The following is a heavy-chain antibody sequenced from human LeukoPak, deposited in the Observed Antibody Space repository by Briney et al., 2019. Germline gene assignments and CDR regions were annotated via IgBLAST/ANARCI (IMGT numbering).Heavy chain of an antibody. CDR1: GFTFDDYA. CDR3: ARWGFSYGSDY. V-gene: IGHV3-9*01. D-gene: IGHD5-18*01. Sequence: TGGSLRLSCAASGFTFDDYAMHWVRQAPGKGLEWVSGISWNSGSIGYADSVKGRFTISRDNAKNSLYLQMNSLRAEDTAVYYCARWGFSYGSDYWGQGTLVTVSS. CDR2: ISWNSGSI. J-gene: IGHJ4*02.